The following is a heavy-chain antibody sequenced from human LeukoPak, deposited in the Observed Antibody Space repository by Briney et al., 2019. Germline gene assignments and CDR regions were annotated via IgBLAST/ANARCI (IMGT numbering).Heavy chain of an antibody. V-gene: IGHV7-4-1*02. CDR3: AIHPSDSSGYFSY. CDR2: IDTKTGNP. Sequence: ASVKVSCKASGYTFISCATNWVRQAPGQGLEYMGWIDTKTGNPTYAQGFTGRFVFSLDTSVSTAYLQISSLKAEDTAVYYCAIHPSDSSGYFSYWGQGALVTVSS. D-gene: IGHD3-22*01. J-gene: IGHJ4*02. CDR1: GYTFISCA.